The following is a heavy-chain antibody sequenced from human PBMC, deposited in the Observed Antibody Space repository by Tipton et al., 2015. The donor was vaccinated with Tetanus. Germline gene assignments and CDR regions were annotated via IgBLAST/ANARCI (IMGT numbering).Heavy chain of an antibody. J-gene: IGHJ4*02. D-gene: IGHD2-15*01. CDR3: AREADCSGGSCFSGDFDT. CDR2: SWYDGADK. Sequence: SGFIFSSYGIHWVRQAPGKGLEWLAVSWYDGADKYYADSVKGRFTISRDNSKNTLYLQMNSLRAEDTALYYCAREADCSGGSCFSGDFDTWGQGTQVTVSS. CDR1: GFIFSSYG. V-gene: IGHV3-33*01.